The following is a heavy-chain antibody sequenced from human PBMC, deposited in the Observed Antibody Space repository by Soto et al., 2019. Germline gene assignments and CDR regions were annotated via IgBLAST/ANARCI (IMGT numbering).Heavy chain of an antibody. CDR3: ASVREAKDGSVPPLAAFDI. Sequence: SVKVSCKASGGTFSSYAISWLRQAPGQGLEWMGGIIPIFGTANYAQKFQGRVTITADESTSTAYMELSSLRSEDTAVYYCASVREAKDGSVPPLAAFDIWGQGTMVTFSS. CDR1: GGTFSSYA. V-gene: IGHV1-69*13. CDR2: IIPIFGTA. J-gene: IGHJ3*02. D-gene: IGHD3-10*01.